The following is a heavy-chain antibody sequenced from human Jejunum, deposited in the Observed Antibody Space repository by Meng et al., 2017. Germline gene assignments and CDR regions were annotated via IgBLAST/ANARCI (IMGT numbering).Heavy chain of an antibody. CDR1: GCSISGGDYY. D-gene: IGHD2-2*01. V-gene: IGHV4-30-4*01. CDR2: IYHSGST. Sequence: QVQLQESGSGLVKPLHTLSLTCTVSGCSISGGDYYWSWIRQPPGKGLEWIGYIYHSGSTDYNPSLKSRVTISVDTSKNQFSLKLSSVTAADTAVYYCARGHQVDPWGPGTLVTVSS. J-gene: IGHJ5*02. CDR3: ARGHQVDP.